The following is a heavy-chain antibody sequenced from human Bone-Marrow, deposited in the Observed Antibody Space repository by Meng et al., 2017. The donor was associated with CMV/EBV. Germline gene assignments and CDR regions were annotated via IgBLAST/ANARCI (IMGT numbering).Heavy chain of an antibody. CDR2: INESGDRT. J-gene: IGHJ4*02. D-gene: IGHD3/OR15-3a*01. Sequence: EVQLLQSGGGLEQPGGSLRLSCEASGFTFSTYSMTGVRQAPGKGLEWVSGINESGDRTYHADSVKGRFTISRDNSKNTLYLQMNSLRVEDTAIYYCVNRAWMDFWGQGNLVTVSS. CDR3: VNRAWMDF. V-gene: IGHV3-23*01. CDR1: GFTFSTYS.